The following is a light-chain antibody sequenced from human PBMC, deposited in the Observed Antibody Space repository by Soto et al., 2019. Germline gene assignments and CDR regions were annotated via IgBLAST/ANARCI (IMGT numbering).Light chain of an antibody. CDR1: QSISNN. Sequence: EIVMTQSPATLSVSPGERATLSCRASQSISNNLAWYQQKPGQAPRLLMYGTSTRATGIPARFSGSGSGTEFTLTISSLQSEDFAVYYCHQYNNWPRTFGQGTKVESK. V-gene: IGKV3-15*01. CDR2: GTS. CDR3: HQYNNWPRT. J-gene: IGKJ1*01.